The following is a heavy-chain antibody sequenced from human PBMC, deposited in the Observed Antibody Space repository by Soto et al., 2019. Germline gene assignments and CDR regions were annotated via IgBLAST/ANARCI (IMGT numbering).Heavy chain of an antibody. V-gene: IGHV1-2*04. CDR2: INPNSGGT. CDR3: ARGFYYDSSGYFDYYYYYGMDV. CDR1: GYTFTGNY. D-gene: IGHD3-22*01. Sequence: ASVKVSCKASGYTFTGNYMHWVRQAPGQGLEWMGWINPNSGGTNYAQKFQGWVTMTRDTSISTAYMELSRLRSDDTAVYYCARGFYYDSSGYFDYYYYYGMDVWGQGTTVTVSS. J-gene: IGHJ6*02.